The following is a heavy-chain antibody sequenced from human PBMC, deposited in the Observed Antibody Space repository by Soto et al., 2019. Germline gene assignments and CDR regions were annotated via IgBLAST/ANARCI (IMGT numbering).Heavy chain of an antibody. J-gene: IGHJ1*01. CDR1: GYTFTSYG. Sequence: GASVKVSCKASGYTFTSYGISWVRQAPGQGPEWMGWISAYNGNTNYAQKLQGRVTMTTDTSTSTAYMELRSLRSDDTAVYYCARXXWISSPTPAXFQHWGQGTLVTVSS. D-gene: IGHD2-2*01. CDR2: ISAYNGNT. CDR3: ARXXWISSPTPAXFQH. V-gene: IGHV1-18*01.